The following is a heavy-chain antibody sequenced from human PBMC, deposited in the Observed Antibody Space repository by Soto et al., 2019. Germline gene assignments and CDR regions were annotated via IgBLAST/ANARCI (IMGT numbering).Heavy chain of an antibody. Sequence: GASVKVSCKASGGTFSSYAISWVRQAPGQGLEWMGGIIPIFGTANYAQKFQGRVTITADKSTSTAYMELSSLRSEDTAVYYCASRYGSYYYFDYWGQGTLVTVSS. J-gene: IGHJ4*02. CDR2: IIPIFGTA. V-gene: IGHV1-69*06. D-gene: IGHD1-26*01. CDR3: ASRYGSYYYFDY. CDR1: GGTFSSYA.